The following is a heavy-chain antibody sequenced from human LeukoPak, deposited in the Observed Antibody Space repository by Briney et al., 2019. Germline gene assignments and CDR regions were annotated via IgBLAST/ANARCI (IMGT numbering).Heavy chain of an antibody. CDR3: ARDWEYSGSSPSGNDY. CDR1: GYTFTGYY. Sequence: ASVKVSCKASGYTFTGYYMHWVRQAPGQGLEWMGWINPNSGGTNYAQKFQGRATMTRDTSISTAYMELSRLRSDDTAVYYCARDWEYSGSSPSGNDYWGQGTLVTVSS. CDR2: INPNSGGT. V-gene: IGHV1-2*02. J-gene: IGHJ4*02. D-gene: IGHD1-26*01.